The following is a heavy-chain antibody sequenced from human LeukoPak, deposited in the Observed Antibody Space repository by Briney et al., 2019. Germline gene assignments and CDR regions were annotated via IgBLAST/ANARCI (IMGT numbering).Heavy chain of an antibody. Sequence: GGSLRLSCAASGFTFSSYWMNWARQAPGKGLEWVASINHNGNVNYTVDSVKGRFTISRDNAKYSLYLQMSNLRAEDTAVDVCSRGGGLAVWGQGATLTVSS. V-gene: IGHV3-7*03. J-gene: IGHJ6*02. CDR2: INHNGNVN. CDR3: SRGGGLAV. D-gene: IGHD3-16*01. CDR1: GFTFSSYW.